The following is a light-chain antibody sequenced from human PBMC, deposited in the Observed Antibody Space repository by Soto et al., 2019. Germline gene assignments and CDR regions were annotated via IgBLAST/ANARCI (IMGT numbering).Light chain of an antibody. Sequence: EIVLTPSPATLSVSPGERATLSCRASQSVSDNLAWYQQKPGQAPRLLIYDASTRATGIPARFGGSGSGTEFTLTISSLQSEDFAVYFYQQYNNWPWTFGQGTKVEIK. CDR1: QSVSDN. V-gene: IGKV3-15*01. J-gene: IGKJ1*01. CDR3: QQYNNWPWT. CDR2: DAS.